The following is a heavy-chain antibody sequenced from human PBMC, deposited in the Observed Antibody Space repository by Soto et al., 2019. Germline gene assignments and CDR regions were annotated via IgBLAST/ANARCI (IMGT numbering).Heavy chain of an antibody. CDR3: ASSYGSGYRAFDY. V-gene: IGHV1-69*02. Sequence: QVQLVQSGAEVKRPGSSVKVSCKASGDTFNFYSINWVRQAPGLGLEWMGRVNPIVSMSNYAQKFQGRVTMTADKSTSRAYMELSSLRSEDTAIYYGASSYGSGYRAFDYRGQGALVTVSS. CDR1: GDTFNFYS. D-gene: IGHD3-10*01. CDR2: VNPIVSMS. J-gene: IGHJ4*02.